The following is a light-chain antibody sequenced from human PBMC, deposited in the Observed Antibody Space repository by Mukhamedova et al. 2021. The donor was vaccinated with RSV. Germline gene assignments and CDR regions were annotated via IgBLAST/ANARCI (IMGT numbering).Light chain of an antibody. J-gene: IGKJ1*01. CDR2: RAS. CDR3: QQYDSYWT. Sequence: WYQRRVHGKAPKLLINRASNLESGVPSRFSGSGSGTEFTLTITSLQSDDFATYYCQQYDSYWTFGQGTKVEIK. V-gene: IGKV1-5*03.